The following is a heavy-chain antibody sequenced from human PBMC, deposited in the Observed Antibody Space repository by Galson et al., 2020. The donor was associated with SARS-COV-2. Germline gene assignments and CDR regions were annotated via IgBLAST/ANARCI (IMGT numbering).Heavy chain of an antibody. CDR3: AREGSTPALDY. D-gene: IGHD2-15*01. J-gene: IGHJ4*02. V-gene: IGHV4-4*02. CDR1: GDSISTYKW. CDR2: IFHGGGK. Sequence: SETLSLTCAVSGDSISTYKWWHWVRQPPGQGLEWIGEIFHGGGKHYNSSLESRVAISLDTSKNQFSLNLYFVTAADTAIYYCAREGSTPALDYWGQGILVTVSS.